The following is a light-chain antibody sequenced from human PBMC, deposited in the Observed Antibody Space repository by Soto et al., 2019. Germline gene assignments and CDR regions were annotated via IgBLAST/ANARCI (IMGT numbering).Light chain of an antibody. V-gene: IGKV3-15*01. Sequence: EIVMTQSPATLSVSPGERATLSCRASQSVSSNLAWYQQKPGQAPRLLIYGASTRATGIPARFSGSGSGTEFTLTISSLQSEDFAVYYCQQYNNWPLPYTFGQGPKLEIK. CDR2: GAS. J-gene: IGKJ2*01. CDR3: QQYNNWPLPYT. CDR1: QSVSSN.